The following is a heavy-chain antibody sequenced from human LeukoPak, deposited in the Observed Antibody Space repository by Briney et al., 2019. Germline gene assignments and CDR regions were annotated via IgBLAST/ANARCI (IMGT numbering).Heavy chain of an antibody. J-gene: IGHJ6*02. Sequence: PGGSLRLSCAASGFTFSSYWMNWARQAPGKGLEWVASINHNGNVNYYVDSVKGRFTISRDNAKNSLYLQMSNLRAEDTAVYFCARRNAMDVWGQGTTVIV. CDR2: INHNGNVN. V-gene: IGHV3-7*03. CDR3: ARRNAMDV. CDR1: GFTFSSYW.